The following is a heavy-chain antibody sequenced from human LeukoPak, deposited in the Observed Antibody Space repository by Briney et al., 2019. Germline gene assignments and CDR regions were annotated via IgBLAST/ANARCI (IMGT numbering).Heavy chain of an antibody. D-gene: IGHD3-9*01. CDR3: AREPPFYYDILTGYYTEYYYYGMDV. V-gene: IGHV4-4*07. Sequence: PSETLSLTCTVSGGSISSYYWSWIRQPAGKGLEWIGRIYTSGRTNYNASPKSRVTMSVDTSKNQFSLKLSSVTAADTAVYYCAREPPFYYDILTGYYTEYYYYGMDVWGQGTTVTVSS. J-gene: IGHJ6*02. CDR1: GGSISSYY. CDR2: IYTSGRT.